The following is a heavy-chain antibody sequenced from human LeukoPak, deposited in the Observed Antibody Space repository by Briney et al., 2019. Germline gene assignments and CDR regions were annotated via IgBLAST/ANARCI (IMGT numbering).Heavy chain of an antibody. Sequence: SETLSLTCAVYGGSYSGYYWSLIRQPAGKGLEWIGEINHSGSTNYNPSLKSRVTISVDTSKNQFSLKLSSATAADTAVYYCARVLMSGIVDYWGQGTLVTVSS. CDR3: ARVLMSGIVDY. CDR2: INHSGST. J-gene: IGHJ4*02. D-gene: IGHD1-26*01. V-gene: IGHV4-34*01. CDR1: GGSYSGYY.